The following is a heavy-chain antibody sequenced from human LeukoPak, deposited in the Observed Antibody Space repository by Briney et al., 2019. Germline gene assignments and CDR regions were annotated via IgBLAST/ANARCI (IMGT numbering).Heavy chain of an antibody. CDR2: IYYSGST. D-gene: IGHD2-2*01. CDR3: ARDARPPQGYCSSTSCHNWFDP. CDR1: GGSISSYY. V-gene: IGHV4-59*01. J-gene: IGHJ5*02. Sequence: KTSETLSLTCTVSGGSISSYYWSWIRQPPGKGLEWIGYIYYSGSTDYNPSLKSRVTISVDTSKNQFSLKLSSVTAADTAVYYCARDARPPQGYCSSTSCHNWFDPWGQGTLVTVSS.